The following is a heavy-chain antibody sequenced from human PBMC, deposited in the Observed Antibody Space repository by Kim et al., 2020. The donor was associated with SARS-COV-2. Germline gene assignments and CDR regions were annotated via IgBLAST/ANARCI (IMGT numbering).Heavy chain of an antibody. CDR1: GFTFSSYA. J-gene: IGHJ4*02. CDR2: IWYDRSNK. CDR3: AKDREASGYSGYDGYFDY. Sequence: GGSLRLSCAASGFTFSSYAMHWVRQAPGKGLEWVAVIWYDRSNKYYADSVKGRFTISRDNSKNTLYLQMNSLRAEDTAVYYCAKDREASGYSGYDGYFDYSGQGTLVTVSS. D-gene: IGHD5-12*01. V-gene: IGHV3-33*06.